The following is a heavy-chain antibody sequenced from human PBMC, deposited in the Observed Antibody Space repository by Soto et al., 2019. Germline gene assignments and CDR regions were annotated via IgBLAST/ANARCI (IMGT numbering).Heavy chain of an antibody. CDR1: DGFITNTHYR. J-gene: IGHJ6*02. CDR3: AGGTDYRWVL. Sequence: PSETLSLTCGVSDGFITNTHYRWSWVRQPPGKGLEWIGEIHHSGSTNYNPSLRSRVTMSVDTSKNQFSLKLNSLTAADAAVYYCAGGTDYRWVLWGLGTTVTVSS. CDR2: IHHSGST. V-gene: IGHV4-4*02. D-gene: IGHD4-4*01.